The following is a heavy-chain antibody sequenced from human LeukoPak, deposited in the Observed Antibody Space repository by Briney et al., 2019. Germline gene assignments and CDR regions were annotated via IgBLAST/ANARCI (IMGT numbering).Heavy chain of an antibody. Sequence: SETLSLTCTVSGGSISSSYWSWIRQPPGKGLEWIGYIYYSGSTNYNPPLKSRVTISVDTSKNQFSLKLSSVTAADTAVYYCARHRQHSYGYGIDYWGQGTLVTVSS. CDR3: ARHRQHSYGYGIDY. CDR2: IYYSGST. CDR1: GGSISSSY. D-gene: IGHD5-18*01. J-gene: IGHJ4*02. V-gene: IGHV4-59*08.